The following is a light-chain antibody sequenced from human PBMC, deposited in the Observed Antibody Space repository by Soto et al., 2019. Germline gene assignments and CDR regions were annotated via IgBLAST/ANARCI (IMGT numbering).Light chain of an antibody. CDR3: NSYTSSSTLV. CDR1: SSDVGGYNY. CDR2: EVS. V-gene: IGLV2-14*01. J-gene: IGLJ2*01. Sequence: QSALTQPASVSGSPGQSITISCTGTSSDVGGYNYVSWYQQHPGKAPKLMIYEVSNRPSGVSNRLSGSKSGITASLTISGLQAEDEADYYCNSYTSSSTLVFGGGTKLTVL.